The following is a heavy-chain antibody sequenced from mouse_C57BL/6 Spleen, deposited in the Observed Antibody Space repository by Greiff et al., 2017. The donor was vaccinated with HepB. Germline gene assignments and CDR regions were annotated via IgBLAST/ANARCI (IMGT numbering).Heavy chain of an antibody. D-gene: IGHD1-1*01. Sequence: EVMLVESGGGLVKPGGSLKLSCAASGFTFSDYGMHWVRQAPEKGLEWVAYISSGSSTIYYADTVKGRFTISRDNAKNTLFLQMTRLRSEDTAMYYCARPAVVATDYFDYWGQGTTLTVSS. V-gene: IGHV5-17*01. CDR1: GFTFSDYG. J-gene: IGHJ2*01. CDR3: ARPAVVATDYFDY. CDR2: ISSGSSTI.